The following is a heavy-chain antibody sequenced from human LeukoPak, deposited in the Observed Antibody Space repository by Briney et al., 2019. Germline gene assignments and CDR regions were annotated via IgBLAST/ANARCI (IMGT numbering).Heavy chain of an antibody. Sequence: SETLSLTCTVSGGSISSSSYYWGWIRQPPGKGLEWIGSIYYSGSTYYNPSLKSRVTISVDTSKNQFSLKLSSVTAADTAVYYCARHLVGASEGVDYWGQGTLVTVSS. CDR3: ARHLVGASEGVDY. D-gene: IGHD1-26*01. CDR2: IYYSGST. CDR1: GGSISSSSYY. V-gene: IGHV4-39*01. J-gene: IGHJ4*02.